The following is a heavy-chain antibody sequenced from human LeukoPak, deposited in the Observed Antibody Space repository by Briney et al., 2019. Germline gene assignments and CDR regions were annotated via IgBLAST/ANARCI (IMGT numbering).Heavy chain of an antibody. J-gene: IGHJ4*02. Sequence: GGSLRLSCAAPGFTFSSYWMSWVRQAPGKGLEWVANIKQDGSEKYYVDSVKGRFTISRDNAKNSLYLQMNSLRAEDTAVYYCARDGPGDYVWGSYRSSYWGQGTLVTVSS. CDR2: IKQDGSEK. CDR1: GFTFSSYW. CDR3: ARDGPGDYVWGSYRSSY. V-gene: IGHV3-7*01. D-gene: IGHD3-16*02.